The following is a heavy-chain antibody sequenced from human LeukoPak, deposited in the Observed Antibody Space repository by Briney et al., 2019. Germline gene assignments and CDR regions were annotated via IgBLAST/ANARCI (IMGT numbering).Heavy chain of an antibody. V-gene: IGHV1-46*01. J-gene: IGHJ4*02. CDR2: INPSGGST. Sequence: ASVKVSCKASGYTFTSYYMHWVRQAPGQGLEWMGIINPSGGSTSYAQKFQGKVTMTRDTSTSTVYMELSSLRSEDTAVYYCARTDYGDYRIDYWGQGTLVTVSS. D-gene: IGHD4-17*01. CDR1: GYTFTSYY. CDR3: ARTDYGDYRIDY.